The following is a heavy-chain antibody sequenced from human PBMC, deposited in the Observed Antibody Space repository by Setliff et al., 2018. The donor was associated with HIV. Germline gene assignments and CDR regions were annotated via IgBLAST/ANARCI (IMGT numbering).Heavy chain of an antibody. D-gene: IGHD3-16*01. Sequence: SETLSLTCIVSGGSISSYYWSWIRQPPGKGLEWIGYIYTSGDTNYNPSLKSRVTISADMSKNQFSLKLSSVTAADTAVYYCARGGFTGATTHFQHWGRGTLVTVSS. CDR2: IYTSGDT. CDR1: GGSISSYY. CDR3: ARGGFTGATTHFQH. V-gene: IGHV4-4*08. J-gene: IGHJ1*01.